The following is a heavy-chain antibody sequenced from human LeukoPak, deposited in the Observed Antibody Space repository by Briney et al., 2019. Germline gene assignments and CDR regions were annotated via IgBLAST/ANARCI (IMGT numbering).Heavy chain of an antibody. J-gene: IGHJ3*02. Sequence: GASVKVSCKVSGYTLTELSMHWVRQAPGKGLEWMGGFDPEDGETIYAQKFQGRVTMTEDTYTDTAYMELSSLRSEDTAVYYCATQRSGSYYKGAFDIWGQGTMVTVSS. V-gene: IGHV1-24*01. CDR1: GYTLTELS. CDR2: FDPEDGET. D-gene: IGHD3-10*01. CDR3: ATQRSGSYYKGAFDI.